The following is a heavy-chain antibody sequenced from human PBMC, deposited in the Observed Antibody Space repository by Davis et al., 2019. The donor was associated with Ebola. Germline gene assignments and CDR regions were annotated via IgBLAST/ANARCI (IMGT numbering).Heavy chain of an antibody. V-gene: IGHV3-64*01. CDR1: GFTFSSYA. D-gene: IGHD3-22*01. J-gene: IGHJ4*02. Sequence: PGGSLRLSCAASGFTFSSYAMHWVRQAPGKGLEYFSAISSNGGSTYYANSVKGRFTISRDNSKNTLYLQMGSLRAEDMAVYYCAREIYYDSSAIIPRGEFDYWGQGTLVTVSS. CDR2: ISSNGGST. CDR3: AREIYYDSSAIIPRGEFDY.